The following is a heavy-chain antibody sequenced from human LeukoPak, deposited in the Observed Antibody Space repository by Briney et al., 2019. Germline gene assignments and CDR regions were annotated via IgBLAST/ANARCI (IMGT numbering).Heavy chain of an antibody. CDR2: IKQDGSEK. V-gene: IGHV3-7*03. J-gene: IGHJ4*02. CDR3: AKGIAVAASGGFDY. CDR1: GFTFSRYW. D-gene: IGHD6-19*01. Sequence: PGGSLRLSCAASAASGFTFSRYWMSWVRQAPGKGLEWVANIKQDGSEKYYVDSVKGRFTISRDNAKNSLYLQMNSLRAEDMALYYCAKGIAVAASGGFDYWGQGTLVTVSS.